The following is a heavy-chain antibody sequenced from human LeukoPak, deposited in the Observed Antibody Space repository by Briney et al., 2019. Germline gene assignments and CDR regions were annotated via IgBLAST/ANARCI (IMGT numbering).Heavy chain of an antibody. CDR2: ISGSGGST. Sequence: TGGSLRLSCAASGFTFSSYAMSWVRQAPGKGLEWVSAISGSGGSTYYADSVKGRFTISRDNSKNTLYLQMNSLRAEDTAVYHCAKDDFMAVAGINWFDPWGQGTLVTVSS. J-gene: IGHJ5*02. CDR1: GFTFSSYA. CDR3: AKDDFMAVAGINWFDP. D-gene: IGHD6-19*01. V-gene: IGHV3-23*01.